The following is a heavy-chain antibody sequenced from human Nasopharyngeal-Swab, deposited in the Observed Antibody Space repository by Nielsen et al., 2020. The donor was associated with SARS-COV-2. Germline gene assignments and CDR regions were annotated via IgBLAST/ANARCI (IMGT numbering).Heavy chain of an antibody. V-gene: IGHV3-11*05. J-gene: IGHJ6*02. CDR1: GFTFSDYY. D-gene: IGHD5-18*01. Sequence: GGSLRLSCAASGFTFSDYYMSWFRQAPGKGLEWVSYISSSSTYTNYADSVKGRFTISRDNAKNSLYLQMNSLRAEDTAVYYCARDSPLDTAMVTFGYCYYGMDVWGQGTTVTVSS. CDR2: ISSSSTYT. CDR3: ARDSPLDTAMVTFGYCYYGMDV.